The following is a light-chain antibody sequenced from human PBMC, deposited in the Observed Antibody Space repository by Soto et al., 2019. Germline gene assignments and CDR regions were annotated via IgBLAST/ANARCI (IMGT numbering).Light chain of an antibody. Sequence: QSVLTQPRSVSGSPGQSVTISCTGTSSDVGNYNYVSWYQQHPGKAPKLMIYDVSERPSGVPDRFSGSKSGNTASLTISGPQAEDEADYYCCSYAGSYTYVFGTGTKVTVL. CDR3: CSYAGSYTYV. CDR1: SSDVGNYNY. V-gene: IGLV2-11*01. CDR2: DVS. J-gene: IGLJ1*01.